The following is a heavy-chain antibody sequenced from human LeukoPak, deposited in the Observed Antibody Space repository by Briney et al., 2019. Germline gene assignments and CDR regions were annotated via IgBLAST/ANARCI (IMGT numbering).Heavy chain of an antibody. D-gene: IGHD5-18*01. J-gene: IGHJ3*01. CDR2: TYYRSKWYN. CDR1: GDSVSSNSS. Sequence: SQTLSLTCAISGDSVSSNSSWNWIRQSPSRGLEWLGRTYYRSKWYNDYVVSVKSRININPDTSKNQFSLQLNSVTPEDTAAYYCARGGQGDGYSADEAFDLWGQGTMVTVS. V-gene: IGHV6-1*01. CDR3: ARGGQGDGYSADEAFDL.